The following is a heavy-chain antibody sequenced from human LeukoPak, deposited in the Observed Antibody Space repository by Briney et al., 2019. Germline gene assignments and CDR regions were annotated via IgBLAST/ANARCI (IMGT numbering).Heavy chain of an antibody. V-gene: IGHV1-69*06. CDR3: ASRFHMIVSLGDAFDI. J-gene: IGHJ3*02. Sequence: SVKVSCKASGGTFSSYAISWVRQAPGQGLEWMGGIIPIFGTANYAQKFQGRVTITADKSTSAAYMELSSLRSEDTAVYYCASRFHMIVSLGDAFDIWGQGTMVTVSS. D-gene: IGHD3-22*01. CDR1: GGTFSSYA. CDR2: IIPIFGTA.